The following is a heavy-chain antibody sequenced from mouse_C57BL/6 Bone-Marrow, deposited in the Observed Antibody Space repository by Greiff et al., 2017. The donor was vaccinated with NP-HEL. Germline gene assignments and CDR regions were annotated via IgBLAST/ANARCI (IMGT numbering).Heavy chain of an antibody. Sequence: QVQLQQPGAELVKPGASVKMSCKASGYTFTSYWVTWVKQRPGQGLEWIGDIYPGSGGTNYNEKFKSKATLTVDTSSSTAYMQLSSLTSEDAAVYYCAKMVLPFAYWGQGTLVTVSA. CDR1: GYTFTSYW. CDR3: AKMVLPFAY. J-gene: IGHJ3*01. CDR2: IYPGSGGT. D-gene: IGHD1-1*01. V-gene: IGHV1-55*01.